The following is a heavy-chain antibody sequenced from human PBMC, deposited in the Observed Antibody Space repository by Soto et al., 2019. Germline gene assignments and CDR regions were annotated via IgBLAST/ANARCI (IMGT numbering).Heavy chain of an antibody. CDR3: AKVSRFLDSGLI. CDR1: GFTFGGYS. CDR2: ISGGGGPT. Sequence: PGGSLRLSCGASGFTFGGYSVNWVRQAPGKGLEWVSAISGGGGPTYYADSVKGRFTISRDNSKNTLYLQMNSLRADDTAVYYCAKVSRFLDSGLIWGQGTLVTVSS. V-gene: IGHV3-23*01. D-gene: IGHD3-10*01. J-gene: IGHJ4*03.